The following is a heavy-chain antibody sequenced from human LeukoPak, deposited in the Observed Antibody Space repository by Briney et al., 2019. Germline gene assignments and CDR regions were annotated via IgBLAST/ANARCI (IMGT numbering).Heavy chain of an antibody. CDR3: ATTPPNLGLPTY. CDR2: ISVYNGNT. Sequence: GASVKVSCKASGYTFTSYGISWVRQAPGQGLEWMGWISVYNGNTDSAQSLQGRVTMTTDTSTSTACMELRSLRSDDTAVYYCATTPPNLGLPTYWGQGTLVTVSS. V-gene: IGHV1-18*01. D-gene: IGHD2/OR15-2a*01. CDR1: GYTFTSYG. J-gene: IGHJ4*02.